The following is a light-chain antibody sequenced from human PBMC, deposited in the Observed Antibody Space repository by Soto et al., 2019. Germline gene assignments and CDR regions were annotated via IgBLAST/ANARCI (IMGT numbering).Light chain of an antibody. J-gene: IGKJ2*01. V-gene: IGKV3-20*01. CDR2: GSS. Sequence: EVVLTQSPGTLSLSPRERATLSCRASQSVSNNYLAWYQQKPGQGPRLLIFGSSDRATGIPDRFSGSGSGTDFTLTISRLEPEDFAVYYCHQYGSPPPYTFGQGTKLEIK. CDR1: QSVSNNY. CDR3: HQYGSPPPYT.